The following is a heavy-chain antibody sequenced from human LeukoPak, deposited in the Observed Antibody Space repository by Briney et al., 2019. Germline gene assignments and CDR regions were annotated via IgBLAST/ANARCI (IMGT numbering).Heavy chain of an antibody. D-gene: IGHD2-15*01. CDR2: IYYSGST. J-gene: IGHJ4*02. CDR3: ARDRNSGGSFDY. V-gene: IGHV4-59*12. CDR1: GGSISSWS. Sequence: PSETLSLTCTVSGGSISSWSWSWIRQPPGKGLEWIGYIYYSGSTNYNPSLKSRVTISVDTSENQFSLKLSSVTAADTAVYYCARDRNSGGSFDYWGQGTLVTVSS.